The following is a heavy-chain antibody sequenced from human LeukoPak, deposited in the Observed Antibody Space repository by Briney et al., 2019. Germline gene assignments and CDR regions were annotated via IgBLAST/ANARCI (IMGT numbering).Heavy chain of an antibody. Sequence: ASVKVSCNASGYTFTSYYMHWVRQAPGQGLEWMGIINPSGGSTSYAQKFQGRVTMTRDMSTSTVYMELSSLRSEDTAVYYCARFDAGAAAGDYWGQGTLVTVSS. CDR2: INPSGGST. D-gene: IGHD6-13*01. CDR1: GYTFTSYY. J-gene: IGHJ4*02. V-gene: IGHV1-46*01. CDR3: ARFDAGAAAGDY.